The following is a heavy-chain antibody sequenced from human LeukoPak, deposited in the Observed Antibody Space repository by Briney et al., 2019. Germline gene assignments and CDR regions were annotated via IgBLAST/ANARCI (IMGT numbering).Heavy chain of an antibody. CDR1: GFTFSDYA. J-gene: IGHJ5*02. Sequence: GGSLRLPCAASGFTFSDYAMNWVRQAPGKGLEWVSAISGSDGGAHYSDSVKGRFTISRDNSRNTLFLQMSSLRAEDTAIYYCAKNVALGYCSSTSCPIDPWGQGTLVTVSS. CDR2: ISGSDGGA. CDR3: AKNVALGYCSSTSCPIDP. V-gene: IGHV3-23*01. D-gene: IGHD2-2*01.